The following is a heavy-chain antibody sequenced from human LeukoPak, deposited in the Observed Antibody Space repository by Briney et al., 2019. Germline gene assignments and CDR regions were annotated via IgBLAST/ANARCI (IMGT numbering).Heavy chain of an antibody. CDR1: GFTFGSYA. CDR2: ISGSGGST. V-gene: IGHV3-23*01. CDR3: AKDLIRTSSSFLSLFDY. Sequence: GGSLRLSCAASGFTFGSYAMSWVRQAPGKGLEWVSAISGSGGSTYYADSVKGRFTISRDNSKNTLYLQMNSLRAEDTAVYYCAKDLIRTSSSFLSLFDYWGQGTLVTVSS. D-gene: IGHD1-26*01. J-gene: IGHJ4*02.